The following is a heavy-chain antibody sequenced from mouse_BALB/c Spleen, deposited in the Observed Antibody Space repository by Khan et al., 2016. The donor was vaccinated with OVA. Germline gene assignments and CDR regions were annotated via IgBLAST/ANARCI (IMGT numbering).Heavy chain of an antibody. CDR1: GYTFTSYT. Sequence: QIQLVQSGAELARPGASVKMSCKASGYTFTSYTIHWIKQRPGQGLEWIGYINPSSGYTNYNQKFKDKATLTADKSSTTAYMQLSSLTSDDSAVYYCARDGAYYRNDGWFAYWGQGTLVTVSA. V-gene: IGHV1-4*01. CDR2: INPSSGYT. D-gene: IGHD2-14*01. J-gene: IGHJ3*01. CDR3: ARDGAYYRNDGWFAY.